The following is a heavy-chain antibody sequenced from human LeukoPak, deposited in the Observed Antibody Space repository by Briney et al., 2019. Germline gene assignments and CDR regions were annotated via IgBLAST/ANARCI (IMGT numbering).Heavy chain of an antibody. J-gene: IGHJ4*02. V-gene: IGHV3-11*01. CDR2: ISSSGSTI. CDR3: AKAYGDYANFDY. Sequence: GGSLRLSCAASGFIFSDYYMSWIRQAPGKGLEWVSYISSSGSTIYYSDSVKGRFTISRDNAKNSLYLQMNSLRAEDTAVYYCAKAYGDYANFDYWGQGTLVTVSS. D-gene: IGHD4-17*01. CDR1: GFIFSDYY.